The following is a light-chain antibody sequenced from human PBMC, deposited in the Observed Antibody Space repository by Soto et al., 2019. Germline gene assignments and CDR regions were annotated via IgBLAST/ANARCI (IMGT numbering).Light chain of an antibody. CDR1: ITDIGAYNY. Sequence: QSALTQPASVSGSPGQSITISCTGTITDIGAYNYVSWYQQHPGKAPKLMIYEVSNRPSGVSNRFSGSKSGNTASLTISGLQADDEADYYCSSYTSSSTWVFGGGTKLTVL. V-gene: IGLV2-14*01. CDR3: SSYTSSSTWV. J-gene: IGLJ3*02. CDR2: EVS.